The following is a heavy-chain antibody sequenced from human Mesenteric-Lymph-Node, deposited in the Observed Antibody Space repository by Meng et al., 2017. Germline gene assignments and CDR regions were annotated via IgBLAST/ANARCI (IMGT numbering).Heavy chain of an antibody. V-gene: IGHV4-34*01. J-gene: IGHJ4*02. Sequence: SETLSLTCAVYGGSFSNYYWSWIRQPPGKGLEWIGEIDHGGSTNYNPSLKSRVTISVDTSKNQFSLKLSSVTAADTAVYFCASSPPGTYSSSYYYDYWGQGTRVTVSS. CDR1: GGSFSNYY. CDR3: ASSPPGTYSSSYYYDY. CDR2: IDHGGST. D-gene: IGHD3-22*01.